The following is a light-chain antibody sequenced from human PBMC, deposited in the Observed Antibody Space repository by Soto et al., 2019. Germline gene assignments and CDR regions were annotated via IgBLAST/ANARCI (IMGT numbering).Light chain of an antibody. Sequence: QSVLTQPASVSGSPGQSIPISCTGTSSDVGSYNRVSWYQQHPVNAPKLMIYEGSKRPSGVSNRFSGSKSGNTASLTISGLQAEDEADYYCCSYAGSGISVVFGGGTKVTVL. J-gene: IGLJ2*01. V-gene: IGLV2-23*01. CDR2: EGS. CDR1: SSDVGSYNR. CDR3: CSYAGSGISVV.